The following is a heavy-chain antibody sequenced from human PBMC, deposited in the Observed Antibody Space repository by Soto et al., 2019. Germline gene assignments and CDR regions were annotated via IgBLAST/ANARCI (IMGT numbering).Heavy chain of an antibody. CDR1: GFTFSSYA. J-gene: IGHJ2*01. CDR2: LSGSGGST. V-gene: IGHV3-23*01. CDR3: AKGPGPLWSSGQRRYFDL. Sequence: GGSLRLSCAASGFTFSSYAMTWVRQAPGKGLEWVSGLSGSGGSTYYADSVKGRFTISRDNSKNTLYLQMNSLRAEDTADDFCAKGPGPLWSSGQRRYFDLWGRGTLVTVSS. D-gene: IGHD3-22*01.